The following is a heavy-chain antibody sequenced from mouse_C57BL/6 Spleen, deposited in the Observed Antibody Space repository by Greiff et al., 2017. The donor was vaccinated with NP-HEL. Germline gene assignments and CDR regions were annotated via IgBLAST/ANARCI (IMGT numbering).Heavy chain of an antibody. CDR3: ARSGYYYGYYFDY. V-gene: IGHV5-17*01. Sequence: EVKLMESGGGLVKPGGSLKLSCAASGFTFSDYGMHWVRQAPEKGLEWVAYISSGSSTIYYADTVKGRFTISRDNAKNTLFLQMTSLRSEDTAMYYCARSGYYYGYYFDYWGKGTTLTVSS. CDR1: GFTFSDYG. J-gene: IGHJ2*01. CDR2: ISSGSSTI. D-gene: IGHD1-1*01.